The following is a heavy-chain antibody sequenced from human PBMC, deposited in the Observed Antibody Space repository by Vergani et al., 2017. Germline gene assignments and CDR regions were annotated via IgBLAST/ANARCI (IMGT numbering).Heavy chain of an antibody. CDR1: GFTFSSYS. D-gene: IGHD3-22*01. CDR2: ISSSSSTI. Sequence: EVQLVESGGGLVQPGGSLRLSCAASGFTFSSYSMNWVRQAPGKGLEWVSYISSSSSTIYYADSVKGRFTIARDNAKNSLYLQMNSLRAEDTAVYYCARDAYYYDSSGYANFDYWGQGTLVTVSS. J-gene: IGHJ4*02. V-gene: IGHV3-48*01. CDR3: ARDAYYYDSSGYANFDY.